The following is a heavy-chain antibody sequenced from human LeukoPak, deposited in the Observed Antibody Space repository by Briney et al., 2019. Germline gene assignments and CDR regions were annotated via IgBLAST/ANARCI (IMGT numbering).Heavy chain of an antibody. CDR2: IYYSGST. CDR3: ARAYNWNGYFDY. J-gene: IGHJ4*02. Sequence: PSETLSLTCAVYGGSFSGYYWSWIRQPPGKGLEWIGSIYYSGSTYYNPSLKSRVTISVDTSKNQFSLKLSSVTAADTAVYYCARAYNWNGYFDYWGQGTLVTVSS. D-gene: IGHD1-20*01. V-gene: IGHV4-34*01. CDR1: GGSFSGYY.